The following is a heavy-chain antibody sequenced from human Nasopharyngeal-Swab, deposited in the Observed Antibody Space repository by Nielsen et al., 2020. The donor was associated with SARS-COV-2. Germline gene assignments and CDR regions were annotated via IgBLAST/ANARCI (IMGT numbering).Heavy chain of an antibody. CDR2: ISDDNTI. V-gene: IGHV3-48*02. Sequence: GGSLRLSCAASGFTFNTYGMNWVRQAPGKGLEWISYISDDNTIFYADSVKGRFTISRDNAKNSLYLQMNSLRDEDTAVYYCAGDLELLTNYYALDYWGQGTLVTVSS. CDR1: GFTFNTYG. J-gene: IGHJ4*02. D-gene: IGHD3-9*01. CDR3: AGDLELLTNYYALDY.